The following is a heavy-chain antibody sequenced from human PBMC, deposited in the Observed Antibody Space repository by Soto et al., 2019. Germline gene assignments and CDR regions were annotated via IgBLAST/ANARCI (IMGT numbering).Heavy chain of an antibody. D-gene: IGHD6-6*01. CDR3: ARESMGIAARPSIEYYMDV. J-gene: IGHJ6*03. V-gene: IGHV4-31*03. Sequence: QVQLQESGPGLVKPSQPLSLTCIVSGGSISSGGYYWGWIRHPPGKGLGWIGYIYYSGSTYYNPSLKSRVTISVDTSKNQFSLKLSSVTAADTAVYYCARESMGIAARPSIEYYMDVWGKGTTVTVSS. CDR2: IYYSGST. CDR1: GGSISSGGYY.